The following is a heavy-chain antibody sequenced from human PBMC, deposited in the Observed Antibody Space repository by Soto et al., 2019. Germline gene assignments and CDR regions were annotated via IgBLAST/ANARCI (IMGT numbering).Heavy chain of an antibody. J-gene: IGHJ4*02. V-gene: IGHV3-74*01. CDR1: GFTFSAYW. CDR3: ARGPRVSSTGTGAH. CDR2: ISDDGSTA. D-gene: IGHD1-1*01. Sequence: GGSLRLSCSVSGFTFSAYWMHWVRQVPGKGLTWVSRISDDGSTATYADSVKGRFVISRDNAKNSLYLEMNTLRADDSGLYYCARGPRVSSTGTGAHWGRGTQVTVSS.